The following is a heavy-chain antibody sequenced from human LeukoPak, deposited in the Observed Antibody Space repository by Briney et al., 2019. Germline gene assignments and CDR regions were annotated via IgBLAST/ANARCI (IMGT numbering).Heavy chain of an antibody. CDR1: GGSISSYY. Sequence: SETLSLTCTVSGGSISSYYWSWIRQPPGKGLEWIGYIYYSGSTNYNPSLKSRVTISVDTSKNQFSLKLSSVTAADTAVYYCAKTYYDILTGYGGPDYMDVWGKGTTVTVSS. J-gene: IGHJ6*03. CDR3: AKTYYDILTGYGGPDYMDV. CDR2: IYYSGST. V-gene: IGHV4-59*01. D-gene: IGHD3-9*01.